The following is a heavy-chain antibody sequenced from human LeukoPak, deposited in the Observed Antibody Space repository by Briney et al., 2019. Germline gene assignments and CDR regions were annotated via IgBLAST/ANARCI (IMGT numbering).Heavy chain of an antibody. CDR3: ARHYYYGSGSYYNAHGKTTMGWFDP. D-gene: IGHD3-10*01. CDR2: IYPDDSDT. CDR1: GYRFTNYW. J-gene: IGHJ5*02. V-gene: IGHV5-51*01. Sequence: GESLKISCQGFGYRFTNYWIVWVRQMPRKVLEWMGIIYPDDSDTRYSPSFQGQVTISADKSISTAYLQWSSLKASDTAMYYCARHYYYGSGSYYNAHGKTTMGWFDPWGQGTLVTVSS.